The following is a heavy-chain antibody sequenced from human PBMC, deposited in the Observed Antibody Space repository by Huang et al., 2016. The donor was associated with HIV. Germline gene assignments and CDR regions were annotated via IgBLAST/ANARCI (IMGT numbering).Heavy chain of an antibody. J-gene: IGHJ6*02. CDR3: ATKTAGMDI. CDR2: IKQDESEK. Sequence: VESGGRSVQPGGSIKLSCVGSTFTFGAYWMRWVRQPPGKGLEWVANIKQDESEKYYVDPVKGRFNISRDNARKVLFLEMDDLRVEDTAIYFCATKTAGMDIWGQGTTVTVSS. CDR1: TFTFGAYW. V-gene: IGHV3-7*01. D-gene: IGHD1-7*01.